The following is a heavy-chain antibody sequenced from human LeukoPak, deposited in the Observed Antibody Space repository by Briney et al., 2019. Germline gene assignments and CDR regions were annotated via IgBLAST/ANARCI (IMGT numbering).Heavy chain of an antibody. CDR2: INHSGST. V-gene: IGHV4-34*01. CDR3: ARETGPALRYYYYYGMDV. CDR1: GGSFSGYY. J-gene: IGHJ6*02. Sequence: SETLSLTCAVYGGSFSGYYWSWIRLPPGKGLEWIGEINHSGSTNYNPSLKSRVTISVDTSKNQFSLRLSSVTAADTAVYYCARETGPALRYYYYYGMDVWGQGTTVTVSS.